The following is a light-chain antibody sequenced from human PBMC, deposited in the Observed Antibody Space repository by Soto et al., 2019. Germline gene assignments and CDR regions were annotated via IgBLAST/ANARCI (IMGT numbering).Light chain of an antibody. J-gene: IGKJ1*01. CDR1: QSVSNNY. CDR2: GAS. CDR3: QQYGSSLWT. Sequence: EIVLTQSPGTLSLSTGERATLSCRASQSVSNNYLAWYQQKPGQAPRLLIYGASNRATGIPDRFSGGGSGTDFTLTISRLEPEEFAVYYCQQYGSSLWTFGQGTKVEIK. V-gene: IGKV3-20*01.